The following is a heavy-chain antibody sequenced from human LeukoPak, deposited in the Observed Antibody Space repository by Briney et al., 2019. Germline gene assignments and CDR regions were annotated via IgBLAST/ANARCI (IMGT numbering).Heavy chain of an antibody. CDR2: IYYSGST. Sequence: PSETLSLTCTVSGGSISSYFWSWIRQPPGKGLEWIGYIYYSGSTNYNPSLKSRVTISVDTSKNQFSLKLSSVTAAGTAVYYCARVKDFWSGYYSRYYFDYWGQGTLVTVSS. J-gene: IGHJ4*02. CDR3: ARVKDFWSGYYSRYYFDY. D-gene: IGHD3-3*01. CDR1: GGSISSYF. V-gene: IGHV4-59*01.